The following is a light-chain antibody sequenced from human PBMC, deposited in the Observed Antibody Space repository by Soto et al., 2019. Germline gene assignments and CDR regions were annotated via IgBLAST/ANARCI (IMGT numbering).Light chain of an antibody. J-gene: IGLJ1*01. CDR1: SSDVGGYNY. CDR3: SSYTSSTTYV. V-gene: IGLV2-14*01. Sequence: QSALTQPASVSGSPGQSITISCTRTSSDVGGYNYVSWYQHHPGKAPKLMIYEVSNRPSGVSNRFSGSKSGNTASLTISGLQAEDEADYYCSSYTSSTTYVFGTGTKVTVL. CDR2: EVS.